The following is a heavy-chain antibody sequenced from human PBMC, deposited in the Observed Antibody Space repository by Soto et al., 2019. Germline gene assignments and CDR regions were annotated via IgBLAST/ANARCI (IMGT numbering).Heavy chain of an antibody. CDR3: VKEYYAVSGGLGGLHAFDF. CDR2: ISWNSDYI. J-gene: IGHJ3*01. Sequence: EVQLVESGGGLVQPGRSLRLSCAASGFTFDDYAMHWVRQPPGKGLEWVSRISWNSDYIAYGDSVKGRFTVSRDNAKNSLFLQMDSLRAADTALYYCVKEYYAVSGGLGGLHAFDFWGQGTVVNVSS. CDR1: GFTFDDYA. V-gene: IGHV3-9*01. D-gene: IGHD1-26*01.